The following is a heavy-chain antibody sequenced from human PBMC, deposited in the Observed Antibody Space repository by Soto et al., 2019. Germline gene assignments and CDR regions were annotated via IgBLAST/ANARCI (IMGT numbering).Heavy chain of an antibody. CDR2: INHSGST. J-gene: IGHJ4*02. Sequence: SETLSLTCAVYGGSFSSYYWSWIRQPPGKGLEWIGEINHSGSTNYNPSITTVFLQWSSLRASNTAMYYCARQIYDSDTGPNFQYQFESWGQGTPVTVS. CDR3: FQYQFES. V-gene: IGHV4-34*01. CDR1: GGSFSSYY. D-gene: IGHD3-10*01.